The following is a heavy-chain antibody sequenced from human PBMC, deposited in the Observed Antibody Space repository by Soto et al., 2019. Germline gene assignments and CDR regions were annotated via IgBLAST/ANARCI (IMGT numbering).Heavy chain of an antibody. D-gene: IGHD6-13*01. CDR3: ATDGRGIAALDYYYYGMDV. V-gene: IGHV1-18*01. CDR1: GYTFTSYG. CDR2: ISAYNGNT. Sequence: ASVKVSCKASGYTFTSYGISWVRQAPGQGLEWMGWISAYNGNTNYAQKLQGRVTMTTDTSTDTAYMELSSLRSEDTAVYYCATDGRGIAALDYYYYGMDVWGQGTTVTVSS. J-gene: IGHJ6*02.